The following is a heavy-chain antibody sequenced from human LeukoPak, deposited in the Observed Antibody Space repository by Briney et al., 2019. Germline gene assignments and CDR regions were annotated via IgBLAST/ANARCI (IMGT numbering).Heavy chain of an antibody. CDR3: AKSGVLAAIGEYFDY. D-gene: IGHD2-15*01. J-gene: IGHJ4*02. Sequence: PGGSLRLSCAASGFTFSSYAMSWVRQAPGKGLEWVSVISGTGGRTYYADSVKGRFTISRGNSKNTLYLQMNSLRAEDTAVYYCAKSGVLAAIGEYFDYWGQGTLVTASS. CDR1: GFTFSSYA. CDR2: ISGTGGRT. V-gene: IGHV3-23*01.